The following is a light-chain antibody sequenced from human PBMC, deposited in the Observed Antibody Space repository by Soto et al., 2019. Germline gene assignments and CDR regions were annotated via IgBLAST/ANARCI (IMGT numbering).Light chain of an antibody. V-gene: IGLV2-14*01. J-gene: IGLJ3*02. Sequence: QSALTQPASVSGSPGQSITISCTGTRSDVGGYNYVSWYQQHPGKAPKLIIYEVGDRPSGISNRFSGSKSGNTASLTISGLQAEDEADYHCSSYTSSSTLVFGGGTKVTVL. CDR3: SSYTSSSTLV. CDR2: EVG. CDR1: RSDVGGYNY.